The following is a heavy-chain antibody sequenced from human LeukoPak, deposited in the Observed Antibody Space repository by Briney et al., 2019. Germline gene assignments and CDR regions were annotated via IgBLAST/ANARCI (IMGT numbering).Heavy chain of an antibody. CDR2: ISGSGGST. V-gene: IGHV3-23*01. CDR3: AKDPAYDSNGIDY. Sequence: PGGTLRLSCAASGFTFNTYGMTWVRQAPGKGLEWVSAISGSGGSTYYADSVKGRFTISRDNSKNTLYLQMNSLRAEDTALYYCAKDPAYDSNGIDYWGQGTLVTVSS. D-gene: IGHD4-11*01. J-gene: IGHJ4*02. CDR1: GFTFNTYG.